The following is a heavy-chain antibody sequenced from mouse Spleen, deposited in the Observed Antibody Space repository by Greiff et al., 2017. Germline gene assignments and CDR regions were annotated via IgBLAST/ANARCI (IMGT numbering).Heavy chain of an antibody. CDR2: ISSGGGNT. CDR1: GFTFSSYA. CDR3: ARYGSRGPYWYFDV. Sequence: EVKLVESGGGLVKLGGSLKLSCAASGFTFSSYAMSWVRQTPEKRLEWVATISSGGGNTYYPDSVKGRFTISRDNAKNTLYLQMSSLKSEDTAMYYCARYGSRGPYWYFDVWGAGTTVTVSS. J-gene: IGHJ1*01. V-gene: IGHV5-9*04. D-gene: IGHD1-1*01.